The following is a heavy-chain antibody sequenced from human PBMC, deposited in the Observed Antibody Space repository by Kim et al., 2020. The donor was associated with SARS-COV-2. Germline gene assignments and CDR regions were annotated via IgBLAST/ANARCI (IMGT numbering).Heavy chain of an antibody. J-gene: IGHJ3*02. Sequence: SETLSLTCTVSGGSISSSSYYWGWIRQPPGKGLEWIGSIYYSGSTYYNPSLKSRVTISVDTSKNQFSLKLSSVTAADTAGYYCARDVGPREASMNPFSCAFDIWGQGTMVTVSS. CDR3: ARDVGPREASMNPFSCAFDI. CDR2: IYYSGST. V-gene: IGHV4-39*07. CDR1: GGSISSSSYY. D-gene: IGHD3-10*01.